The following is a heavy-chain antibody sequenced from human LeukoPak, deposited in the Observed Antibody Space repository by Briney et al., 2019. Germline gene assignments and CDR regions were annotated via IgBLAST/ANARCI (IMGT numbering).Heavy chain of an antibody. CDR3: ARGMLSTVTFDY. J-gene: IGHJ4*02. CDR1: GGSISSGGYY. CDR2: IYYSGST. V-gene: IGHV4-31*03. D-gene: IGHD4-17*01. Sequence: PSETLSLTCTVSGGSISSGGYYWSWIRQHPGKGLEWIGYIYYSGSTYYNPSLKSRVTISVDTSKNQFSLKLNSVTAADTAVYYCARGMLSTVTFDYWGQGTLVTVSS.